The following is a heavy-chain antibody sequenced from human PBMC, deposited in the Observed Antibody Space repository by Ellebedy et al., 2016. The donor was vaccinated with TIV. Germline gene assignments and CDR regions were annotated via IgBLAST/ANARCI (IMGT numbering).Heavy chain of an antibody. Sequence: PSETLSLTCNVSGGSVSSLSDYWSWIRQPPGKGLEWIGYVYYSGNTNYNPSLKNRVTISADTSKNQFSLRLKSVTAADTALYFCARGYGTGRYGLDVWGQGTTVTVS. CDR3: ARGYGTGRYGLDV. V-gene: IGHV4-61*01. D-gene: IGHD3-10*01. CDR1: GGSVSSLSDY. CDR2: VYYSGNT. J-gene: IGHJ6*02.